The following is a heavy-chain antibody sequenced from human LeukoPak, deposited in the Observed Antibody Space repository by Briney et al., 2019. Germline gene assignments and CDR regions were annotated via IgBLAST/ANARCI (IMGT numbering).Heavy chain of an antibody. V-gene: IGHV3-21*01. D-gene: IGHD6-13*01. Sequence: AGGSLRLSCAASGFTFSSYSMNWVRQAPGKGLEWVSSISGSRTYIYYADSVKGRFTISRDNAKNSLYLQMNSLRAEDTAVYYCARGLIYSSNYFDYWGQGTLVTVSS. CDR3: ARGLIYSSNYFDY. CDR1: GFTFSSYS. CDR2: ISGSRTYI. J-gene: IGHJ4*02.